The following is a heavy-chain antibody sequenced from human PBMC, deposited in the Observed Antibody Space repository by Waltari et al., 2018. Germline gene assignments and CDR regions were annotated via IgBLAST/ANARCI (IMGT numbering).Heavy chain of an antibody. CDR3: ARTHSSSWPK. V-gene: IGHV4-34*01. Sequence: QVQLVQSGAEVKKPGSSVKVSCKASGGTFSSYAISWVRQAPGQGLEWMGEINHSGSTNYNPSLKSRVTISVDTSKNQFSLKLSSVTAADTAVYYCARTHSSSWPKWGQGTLVTVSS. CDR2: INHSGST. CDR1: GGTFSSYA. J-gene: IGHJ4*02. D-gene: IGHD6-13*01.